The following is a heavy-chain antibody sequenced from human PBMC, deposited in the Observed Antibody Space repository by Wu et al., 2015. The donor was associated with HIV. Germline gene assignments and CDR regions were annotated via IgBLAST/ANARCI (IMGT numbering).Heavy chain of an antibody. CDR1: GGTFSSYA. J-gene: IGHJ3*02. V-gene: IGHV1-69*05. CDR3: ARKGSGLVPAAYDAFDI. CDR2: IIPIFGTA. Sequence: QVQLVQSGAEVKKPGSSVKVSCKASGGTFSSYAISWVRQAPGQGLEWMGGIIPIFGTANYAQKFQGRVTITTDESTSTAYMELSSLRSEDTAVYYCARKGSGLVPAAYDAFDIWAKGQVVTVLF. D-gene: IGHD2-2*01.